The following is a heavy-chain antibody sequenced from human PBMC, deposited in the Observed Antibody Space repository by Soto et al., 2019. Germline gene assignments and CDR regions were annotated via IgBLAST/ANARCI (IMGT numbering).Heavy chain of an antibody. CDR2: MNPGSGDT. D-gene: IGHD5-18*01. J-gene: IGHJ5*02. Sequence: ASVKVSCKASGYTFTNHDVIWVRQATGQGLEWMGWMNPGSGDTGYAQKFQGRVTMTRDISIATAYMELNSLTSEDTAIYYCARMESFGSLNWFDPWGQGTLVTVPS. V-gene: IGHV1-8*02. CDR1: GYTFTNHD. CDR3: ARMESFGSLNWFDP.